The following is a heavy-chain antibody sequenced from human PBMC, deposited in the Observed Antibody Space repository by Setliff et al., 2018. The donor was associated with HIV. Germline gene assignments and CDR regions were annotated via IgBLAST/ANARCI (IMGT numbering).Heavy chain of an antibody. J-gene: IGHJ3*02. CDR3: AKIAQPDYYDSSGYYPRGAFDI. CDR1: GYTFTSYG. Sequence: ASVKVSCKASGYTFTSYGISWVRQAPGQGLEWMGRISAYNGNTNYAQKLQGRVTMTTDTSTSTAYMELRSLRSDDTAVYYCAKIAQPDYYDSSGYYPRGAFDIWGQGTMVTVSS. D-gene: IGHD3-22*01. CDR2: ISAYNGNT. V-gene: IGHV1-18*01.